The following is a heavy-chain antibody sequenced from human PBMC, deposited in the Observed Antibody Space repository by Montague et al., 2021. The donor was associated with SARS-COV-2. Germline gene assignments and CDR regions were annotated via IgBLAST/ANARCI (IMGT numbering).Heavy chain of an antibody. D-gene: IGHD3-10*01. Sequence: SETLSLTCTVSGGSMSDHYWAWIRQPPGKGLEWLAYIYYSGGINSNASLKGRVSMSVDTSKNQFSLKLTSVTAADTAVYYCARAVSVRRAVNWFDPWDQGTLVTVSS. CDR2: IYYSGGI. CDR3: ARAVSVRRAVNWFDP. V-gene: IGHV4-59*11. CDR1: GGSMSDHY. J-gene: IGHJ5*02.